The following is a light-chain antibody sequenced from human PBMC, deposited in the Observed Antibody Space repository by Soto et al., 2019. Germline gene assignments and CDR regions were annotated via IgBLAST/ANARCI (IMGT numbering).Light chain of an antibody. Sequence: IVLTQSPATLSLSPWERATLSCRASQSVSSYLAWYQQKPGQAPRLLIYSASRRATGFPARFSGSGSGTDFTPTISSLQPEDFATYYCQQYSSYPYTFGQGTKVDIK. CDR3: QQYSSYPYT. CDR2: SAS. V-gene: IGKV3-15*01. CDR1: QSVSSY. J-gene: IGKJ2*01.